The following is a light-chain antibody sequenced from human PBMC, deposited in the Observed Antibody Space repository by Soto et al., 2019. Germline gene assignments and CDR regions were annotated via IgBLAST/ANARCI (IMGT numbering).Light chain of an antibody. J-gene: IGLJ2*01. V-gene: IGLV1-47*01. CDR2: RNN. Sequence: QSVLTQPPSASGTPGQRVTISCSGSSSNIGSNYVYWYQQLPGTAPKLLIYRNNQRPSGVPDRFSGSKSGTSASLAISGLRSEDEADYYCAAWDDSLSGAYVVFGGGTKLTFL. CDR1: SSNIGSNY. CDR3: AAWDDSLSGAYVV.